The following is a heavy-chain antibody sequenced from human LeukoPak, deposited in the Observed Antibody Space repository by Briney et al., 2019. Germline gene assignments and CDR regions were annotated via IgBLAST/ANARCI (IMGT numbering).Heavy chain of an antibody. Sequence: SVKVSCKASGGTFSSYAISWVRQAPGQGLEWMGGIIPIFGTANYAQKFQGRVTITADESATTAYMELSSLRFEDTAVYYCARDRKSGLSYASEYWGQGTLVTVSS. V-gene: IGHV1-69*13. D-gene: IGHD3-16*01. CDR2: IIPIFGTA. CDR1: GGTFSSYA. CDR3: ARDRKSGLSYASEY. J-gene: IGHJ4*02.